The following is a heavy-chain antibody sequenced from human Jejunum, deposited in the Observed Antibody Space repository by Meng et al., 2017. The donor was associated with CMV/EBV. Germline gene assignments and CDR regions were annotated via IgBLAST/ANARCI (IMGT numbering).Heavy chain of an antibody. J-gene: IGHJ4*02. CDR1: GFAFSTYA. CDR3: ARDLVAATAPNN. V-gene: IGHV3-21*01. CDR2: ISAGSDYI. Sequence: AASGFAFSTYAMAWVRQAPGKGLEWVSSISAGSDYIYYANSVKGRFTVSRDNAKNSLYLQMNSLRAEDTAVYYCARDLVAATAPNNWGQGTLVTVSS. D-gene: IGHD1-26*01.